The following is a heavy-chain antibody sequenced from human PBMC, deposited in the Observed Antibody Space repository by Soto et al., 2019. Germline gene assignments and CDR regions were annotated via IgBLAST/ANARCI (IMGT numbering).Heavy chain of an antibody. V-gene: IGHV1-69*01. CDR2: IIPMFGIA. CDR1: GGTFSNYA. Sequence: VQLVQSGAEVERPGSSVKVSCKASGGTFSNYAISWVRQAPGQGLEGMGAIIPMFGIANYEQRFQGRVTITADEAKKTTYMELSSLTSEDTASYYCARELTNPNGMVFWGQGTTVIVS. J-gene: IGHJ6*02. CDR3: ARELTNPNGMVF.